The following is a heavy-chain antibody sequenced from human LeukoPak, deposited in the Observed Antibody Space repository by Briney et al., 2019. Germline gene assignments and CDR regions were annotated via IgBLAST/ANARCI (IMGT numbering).Heavy chain of an antibody. CDR2: IKQDGSET. Sequence: GGSLRLSCAASGFTFSSFWMSWVRQAPGKGLEWVANIKQDGSETYYVDSVKGRLTISRDNAKNSLYLQMNSLRAEDTALYYCAKKTYYYDTSNLGWFDPWGQGTLVTVSS. J-gene: IGHJ5*02. D-gene: IGHD3-22*01. CDR1: GFTFSSFW. V-gene: IGHV3-7*05. CDR3: AKKTYYYDTSNLGWFDP.